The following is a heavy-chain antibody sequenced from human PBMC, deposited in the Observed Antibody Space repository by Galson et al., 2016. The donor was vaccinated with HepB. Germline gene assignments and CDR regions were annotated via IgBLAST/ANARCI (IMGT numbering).Heavy chain of an antibody. Sequence: SLRLSCAAYGLPVSNDYMRWVRQAPGQGLKWVSVSYGDGRTYYAESVKGRFTISRDTSKNTVFLQMNSLRGEDTAVYYCARDPGFRNGMDVWGQGTTVTVS. V-gene: IGHV3-53*01. CDR3: ARDPGFRNGMDV. CDR1: GLPVSNDY. CDR2: SYGDGRT. J-gene: IGHJ6*02.